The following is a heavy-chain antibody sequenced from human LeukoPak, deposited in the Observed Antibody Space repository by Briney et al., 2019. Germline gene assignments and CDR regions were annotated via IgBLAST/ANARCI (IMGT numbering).Heavy chain of an antibody. CDR2: ISAIFGTA. J-gene: IGHJ6*03. D-gene: IGHD5-18*01. V-gene: IGHV1-69*06. Sequence: ASVKVSCKASGGTFSSYAISWVRQAPRQGLEWMGGISAIFGTANYAQKFQGRVTITADKSTSTAYMELSSLRSEDTAVYYCARDLGGYSYGSTYYYYMDVWGKGTTVTVSS. CDR3: ARDLGGYSYGSTYYYYMDV. CDR1: GGTFSSYA.